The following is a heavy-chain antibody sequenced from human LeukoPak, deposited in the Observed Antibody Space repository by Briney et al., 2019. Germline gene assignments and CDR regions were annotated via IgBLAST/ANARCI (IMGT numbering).Heavy chain of an antibody. V-gene: IGHV4-59*08. CDR2: IYYSGST. Sequence: SETLSLTCTVSGGSISSYYWSWIRQPPGKGLEWIGYIYYSGSTNYNPSLKSRVTISVDTSKNQFSLKLSSVTAADTAVYCCARLSVNYYYGMDVWGQGTTVTVSS. D-gene: IGHD3-3*02. CDR1: GGSISSYY. CDR3: ARLSVNYYYGMDV. J-gene: IGHJ6*02.